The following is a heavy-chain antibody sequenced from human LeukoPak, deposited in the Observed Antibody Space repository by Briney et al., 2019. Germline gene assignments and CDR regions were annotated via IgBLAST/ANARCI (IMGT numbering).Heavy chain of an antibody. CDR2: IYYSGST. J-gene: IGHJ4*02. CDR3: ARSRVGATKGSFDY. CDR1: GGSIGTYY. Sequence: SETLSLTCTVSGGSIGTYYWSWIRQPPGKGLEWIGYIYYSGSTNYNPSLKSRVTISVDTSKNQFSLKLSSVTAADTAVYYCARSRVGATKGSFDYWGQGTLVTVSS. D-gene: IGHD1-26*01. V-gene: IGHV4-59*01.